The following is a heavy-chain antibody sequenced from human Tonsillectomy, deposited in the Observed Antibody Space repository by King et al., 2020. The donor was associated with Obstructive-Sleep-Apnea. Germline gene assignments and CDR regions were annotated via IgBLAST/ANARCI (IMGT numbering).Heavy chain of an antibody. CDR3: ARHRGVEDYGGYGDYFDY. D-gene: IGHD5-12*01. V-gene: IGHV4-59*08. CDR2: MYYSGNT. Sequence: QLQESGPGLVKPSETLSLTCTVSGGSISNYYWSWIRQPPGKGLEWIGYMYYSGNTNFNPSLKSRVTISADTSKIQFSLRLGSVTAADTAGYYCARHRGVEDYGGYGDYFDYWGQGTLVTVSS. J-gene: IGHJ4*02. CDR1: GGSISNYY.